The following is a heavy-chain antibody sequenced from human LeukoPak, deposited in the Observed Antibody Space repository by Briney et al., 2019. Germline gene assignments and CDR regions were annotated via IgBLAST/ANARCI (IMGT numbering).Heavy chain of an antibody. J-gene: IGHJ4*02. CDR2: IKSNSDGGST. CDR3: TTHPPDYGVYEFDF. D-gene: IGHD4-17*01. V-gene: IGHV3-15*01. CDR1: GFTFSSYA. Sequence: GGSLRLSCAASGFTFSSYAMSWVRQAPGKGLEWVGLIKSNSDGGSTDYATPVKGRFTISRDDSRNTLFLEMNSLKIEDTAVYYCTTHPPDYGVYEFDFWGQGTLVTVSS.